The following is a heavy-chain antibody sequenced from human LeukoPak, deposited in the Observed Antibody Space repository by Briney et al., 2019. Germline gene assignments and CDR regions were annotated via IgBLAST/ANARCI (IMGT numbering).Heavy chain of an antibody. CDR2: IWYDGSNK. V-gene: IGHV3-33*01. Sequence: GGSLRLSCAASGFTFSSYGMHWVRQAPGKGLEWVAVIWYDGSNKYYADSVKGRFTISKDNSKNTLYLQVNSLRAEDTAVYYCAREGGYYFDYWGQGTLVTVSS. CDR3: AREGGYYFDY. CDR1: GFTFSSYG. D-gene: IGHD5-12*01. J-gene: IGHJ4*02.